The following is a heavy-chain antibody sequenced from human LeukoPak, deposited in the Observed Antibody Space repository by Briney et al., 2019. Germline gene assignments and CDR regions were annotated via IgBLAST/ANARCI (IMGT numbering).Heavy chain of an antibody. J-gene: IGHJ4*02. CDR1: GFTVSSNY. Sequence: GGSLRLSCAASGFTVSSNYMSWVRQAPGKGLEWVSAISGSGGSTYYADSVKGRFTISRDNSKNTLYLQMNSLRAEDTAVYYCAKEVGAYALSFDYWGQGTLVTVSS. D-gene: IGHD1-26*01. V-gene: IGHV3-23*01. CDR3: AKEVGAYALSFDY. CDR2: ISGSGGST.